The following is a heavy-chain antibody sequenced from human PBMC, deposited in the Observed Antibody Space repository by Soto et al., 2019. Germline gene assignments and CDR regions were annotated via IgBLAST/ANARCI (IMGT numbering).Heavy chain of an antibody. J-gene: IGHJ5*02. V-gene: IGHV4-30-2*01. CDR1: GGSIGGVGYS. CDR2: MYHSGTF. D-gene: IGHD3-10*01. Sequence: SETLSFTCAVSGGSIGGVGYSWSWIRQPPGGGLEWIGYMYHSGTFLKSPSLKTRLTMSLDMSKDQFSLTLNSMTAADTAVYYCARAQFYSGSGNYNNLMFDAWGQGIQDTVSS. CDR3: ARAQFYSGSGNYNNLMFDA.